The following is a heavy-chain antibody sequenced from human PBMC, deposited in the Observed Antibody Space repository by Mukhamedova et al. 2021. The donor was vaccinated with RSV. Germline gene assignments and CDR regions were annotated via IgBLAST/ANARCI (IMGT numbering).Heavy chain of an antibody. Sequence: EAPGQGLEWMGIINPSGGSTSYAQKFQGRVTMTRDTSTSTVYMELSSLRSEDTAVYYCARDTYSNYFDYWGQGTLVTVS. D-gene: IGHD4-11*01. CDR3: ARDTYSNYFDY. J-gene: IGHJ4*02. V-gene: IGHV1-46*01. CDR2: INPSGGST.